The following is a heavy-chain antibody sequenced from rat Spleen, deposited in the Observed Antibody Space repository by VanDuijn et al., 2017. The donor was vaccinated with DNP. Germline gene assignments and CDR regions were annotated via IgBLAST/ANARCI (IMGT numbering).Heavy chain of an antibody. Sequence: EVQLVESGGDSVQPGRSLKLSCAASGFTFSDYYMAWVRRAPTKGLEWVAYISYDGVSTYNGGSVKGRFTISRDIAKNTLYLEMNSLRSEDMATYYCARHVLPLRVWDYWGQGVMVTVSS. CDR1: GFTFSDYY. D-gene: IGHD1-4*01. CDR2: ISYDGVST. CDR3: ARHVLPLRVWDY. J-gene: IGHJ2*01. V-gene: IGHV5-22*01.